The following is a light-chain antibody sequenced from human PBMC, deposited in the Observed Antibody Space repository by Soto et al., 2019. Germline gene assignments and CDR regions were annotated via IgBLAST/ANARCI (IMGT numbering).Light chain of an antibody. J-gene: IGKJ1*01. CDR2: KAS. CDR3: QQMNRYART. Sequence: DIQMTQSPSTLSASVGDRVTITCRASQSISSWLAWYQQRPGKAPKLLIYKASTLESGVPSRFSGSGSGTEFTLTSSSLQPDELATYYCQQMNRYARTCGQGTKVEIK. V-gene: IGKV1-5*03. CDR1: QSISSW.